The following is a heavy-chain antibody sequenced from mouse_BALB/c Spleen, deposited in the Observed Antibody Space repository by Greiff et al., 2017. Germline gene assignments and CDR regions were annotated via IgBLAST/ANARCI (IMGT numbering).Heavy chain of an antibody. D-gene: IGHD2-10*01. Sequence: EVQLQQSGAELVRSGASVKLSCTASGFNIKDYYMHWVKQRPEQGLEWIGWIDPENGDTEYAPKFQGKATMTADTSSNTAYLQLSSLTSEDTAVYYCNPSYYGSYYAMDYWGQGTSVTVSS. J-gene: IGHJ4*01. V-gene: IGHV14-4*02. CDR1: GFNIKDYY. CDR2: IDPENGDT. CDR3: NPSYYGSYYAMDY.